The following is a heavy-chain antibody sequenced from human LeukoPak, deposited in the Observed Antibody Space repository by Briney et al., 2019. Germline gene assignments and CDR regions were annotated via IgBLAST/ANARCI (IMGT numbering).Heavy chain of an antibody. CDR1: AGSISSSDYY. CDR2: ISYSGNT. J-gene: IGHJ6*03. V-gene: IGHV4-39*02. CDR3: SRLTHSYYSDTSGYYPYYYMDV. Sequence: SETLSLTCTVSAGSISSSDYYWGWIRQSPGKGLEWIGRISYSGNTYYNPSLKSRVTISVDTSKNHFSLRLSPVTAADTAVYYCSRLTHSYYSDTSGYYPYYYMDVWGEGTTVTVSS. D-gene: IGHD3-22*01.